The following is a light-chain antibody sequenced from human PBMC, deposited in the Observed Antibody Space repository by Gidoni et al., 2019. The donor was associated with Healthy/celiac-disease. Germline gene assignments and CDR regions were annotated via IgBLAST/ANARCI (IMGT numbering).Light chain of an antibody. Sequence: QSVLTQPPSASGTPGQRVTISCSASSSNIGSNYVYWYQQLPGTAPKLLIYRNNQRPSGVPDRFSGSKSGTSASLAISGRRSEDEADYYCAAWDDSLSGRVFGGGTKLTVL. J-gene: IGLJ3*02. CDR3: AAWDDSLSGRV. V-gene: IGLV1-47*01. CDR2: RNN. CDR1: SSNIGSNY.